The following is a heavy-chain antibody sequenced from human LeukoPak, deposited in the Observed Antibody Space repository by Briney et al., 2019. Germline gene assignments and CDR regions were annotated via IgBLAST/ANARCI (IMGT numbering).Heavy chain of an antibody. CDR3: ARLHLDSSGYYFDY. J-gene: IGHJ4*02. CDR1: GGSISSYY. CDR2: IYYSGST. Sequence: SETLSLTCTVSGGSISSYYWSWIRQPPGKGLEWIGYIYYSGSTNYNPSLKSRVTISVDTSKNHFSLKLSSVTAADTAVYYCARLHLDSSGYYFDYWGQGTLVTVSS. V-gene: IGHV4-59*01. D-gene: IGHD3-22*01.